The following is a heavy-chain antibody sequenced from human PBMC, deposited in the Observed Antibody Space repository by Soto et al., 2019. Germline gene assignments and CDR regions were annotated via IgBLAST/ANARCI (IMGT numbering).Heavy chain of an antibody. J-gene: IGHJ6*02. CDR2: IYYSGST. V-gene: IGHV4-59*01. D-gene: IGHD3-22*01. Sequence: QVQLQESGPGLVKPSETLSLTCTVSGGSISSYYWSWIRQPPGKGLEWIGYIYYSGSTNYNPSLKSRVTISVDTSKNQFSLKLSSVTAADTAVYYCARRRSSYCYDSSGPSPGHYYYGMDVWGQGTTVTVSS. CDR1: GGSISSYY. CDR3: ARRRSSYCYDSSGPSPGHYYYGMDV.